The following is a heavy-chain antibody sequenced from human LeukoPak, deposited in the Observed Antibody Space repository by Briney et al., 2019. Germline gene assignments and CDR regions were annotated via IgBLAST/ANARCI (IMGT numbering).Heavy chain of an antibody. CDR2: VNHSGYT. Sequence: SETLSLTCAVSGTSFSSYYWSRIRQPPGKGLEWIGEVNHSGYTNDNPSLKSRVTISVDTSKNQFSLRLRSVTAADTGVYFCARMTTGHDFWGQGTLVTVSS. D-gene: IGHD4-17*01. J-gene: IGHJ4*02. CDR1: GTSFSSYY. V-gene: IGHV4-34*01. CDR3: ARMTTGHDF.